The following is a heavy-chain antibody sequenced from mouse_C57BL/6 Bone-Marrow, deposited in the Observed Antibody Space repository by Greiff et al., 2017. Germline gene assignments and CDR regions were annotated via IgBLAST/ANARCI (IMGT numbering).Heavy chain of an antibody. Sequence: QVQLQQSGPGLVAPSQSLSITCTVSGFSLTSYAISWVRQPPGKGLEWLGVIWTGGGTNYNSALKSRPSISKDNSKSQVFLKRNSLQTDDTARYYCTRNSDYDYGGFAYWGQGTLVTVSA. CDR2: IWTGGGT. CDR1: GFSLTSYA. J-gene: IGHJ3*01. D-gene: IGHD2-4*01. V-gene: IGHV2-9-1*01. CDR3: TRNSDYDYGGFAY.